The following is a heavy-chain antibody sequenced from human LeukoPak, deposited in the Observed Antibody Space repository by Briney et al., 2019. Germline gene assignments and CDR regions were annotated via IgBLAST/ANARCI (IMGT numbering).Heavy chain of an antibody. V-gene: IGHV3-74*01. CDR3: AKASPTHYYFGY. Sequence: GGSLRLSCAASGFTFSSYWMHWVRQAPGKGLVWVSRINSDGSSTTYADSVKGRFTISRDNSKNTLYLQMNSLRAGDTAVYYCAKASPTHYYFGYWGQGTLVTVSS. CDR1: GFTFSSYW. J-gene: IGHJ4*02. CDR2: INSDGSST.